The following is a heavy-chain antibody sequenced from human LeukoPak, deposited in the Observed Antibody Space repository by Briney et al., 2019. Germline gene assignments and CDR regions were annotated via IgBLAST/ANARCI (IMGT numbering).Heavy chain of an antibody. V-gene: IGHV4-34*01. J-gene: IGHJ6*03. CDR3: ARGVYGDYLQYHYYYYYMDV. CDR1: GGSFSGYY. Sequence: SETLSLTCAVYGGSFSGYYWSWIRQPPGKGLEWIGEINHSGSTNYNPSLKSRVTISVDTSKNQFSLKLSSVTAADTAVYYCARGVYGDYLQYHYYYYYMDVWGKGTTVTVSS. CDR2: INHSGST. D-gene: IGHD4-17*01.